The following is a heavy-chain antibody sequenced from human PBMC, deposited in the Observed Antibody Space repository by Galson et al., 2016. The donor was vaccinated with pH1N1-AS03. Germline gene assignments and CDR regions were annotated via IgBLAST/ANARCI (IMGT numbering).Heavy chain of an antibody. Sequence: LRLSCAAPGFSFSSFGMHWVRQAPGRGLEWVAVIWYDGSNKYYADSVKGRFTISRDNTKNTLYLQMNSLRAEDTAVYFCARGRGYGQYYFDYWGQGTLVTVSS. D-gene: IGHD3-10*01. V-gene: IGHV3-33*01. CDR3: ARGRGYGQYYFDY. J-gene: IGHJ4*02. CDR1: GFSFSSFG. CDR2: IWYDGSNK.